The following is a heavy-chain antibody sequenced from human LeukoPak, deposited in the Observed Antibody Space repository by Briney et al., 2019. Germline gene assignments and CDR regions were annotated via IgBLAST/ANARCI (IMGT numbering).Heavy chain of an antibody. V-gene: IGHV4-59*08. CDR3: ARQIPYDSSGYYYLMPDAFDI. D-gene: IGHD3-22*01. Sequence: PSETLSLTCTVSGGSISSYYWSWIRQPPGKGLEWIGYIYYSGSTNYNPSLTSRVTISVDTSKNQFSLKLSSVTAADTAVYYCARQIPYDSSGYYYLMPDAFDIWGQGTMVTVSS. CDR1: GGSISSYY. J-gene: IGHJ3*02. CDR2: IYYSGST.